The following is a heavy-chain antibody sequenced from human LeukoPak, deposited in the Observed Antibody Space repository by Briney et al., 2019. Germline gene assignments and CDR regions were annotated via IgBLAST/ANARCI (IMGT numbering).Heavy chain of an antibody. CDR3: YLSGSFDY. Sequence: GGSLRLSCAGFGYTFSSYWMHWVRQAPGKGLVWVSRINSDGSSTAYADSVKGRFTISRDNAKNTLYLQMNSLGVEDTAVYYCYLSGSFDYWGQGTLVIVSS. J-gene: IGHJ4*02. CDR2: INSDGSST. V-gene: IGHV3-74*01. D-gene: IGHD1-26*01. CDR1: GYTFSSYW.